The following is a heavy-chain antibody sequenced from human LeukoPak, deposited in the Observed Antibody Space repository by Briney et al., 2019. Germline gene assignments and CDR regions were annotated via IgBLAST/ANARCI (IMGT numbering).Heavy chain of an antibody. V-gene: IGHV3-7*01. D-gene: IGHD3-16*01. CDR2: IKQAGSEN. CDR3: ARVRGDYYFDY. J-gene: IGHJ4*02. CDR1: GFIFSSYW. Sequence: GGSLRLSCAASGFIFSSYWMTWVRQAPGKGLEWVANIKQAGSENSYVDSVKGRFTISRDNAKNSLYLQINSLRAEDTAVYYSARVRGDYYFDYWGQGTLVTVSS.